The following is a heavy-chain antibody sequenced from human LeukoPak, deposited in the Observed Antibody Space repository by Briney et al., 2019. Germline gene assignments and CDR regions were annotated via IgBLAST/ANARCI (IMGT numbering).Heavy chain of an antibody. CDR3: ASEDNTGSLAY. CDR1: GFTFSNFW. D-gene: IGHD3-22*01. CDR2: IKQDGSEK. Sequence: PGGSLRLSCAASGFTFSNFWMSWVRQAPGKGLEWVANIKQDGSEKYYVDSVKGRFTISRDNAKNSLYLQMSSLRGDDTALYYCASEDNTGSLAYWGQGTLVTVSS. V-gene: IGHV3-7*01. J-gene: IGHJ4*02.